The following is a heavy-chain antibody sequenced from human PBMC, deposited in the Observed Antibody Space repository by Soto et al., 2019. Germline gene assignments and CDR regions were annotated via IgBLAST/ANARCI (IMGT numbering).Heavy chain of an antibody. D-gene: IGHD2-2*01. V-gene: IGHV4-31*03. CDR3: ARVPPRTSCFLRQNQYFDY. Sequence: SETLSLTCTVSGGSISSGGYYWSWIRQHPGKGLEWIGYIYYSGSTYYNPSLKSRVTISVDTSKNQFSLKLSSVTAADTAVYYCARVPPRTSCFLRQNQYFDYWGQGTLVTVSS. CDR1: GGSISSGGYY. J-gene: IGHJ4*02. CDR2: IYYSGST.